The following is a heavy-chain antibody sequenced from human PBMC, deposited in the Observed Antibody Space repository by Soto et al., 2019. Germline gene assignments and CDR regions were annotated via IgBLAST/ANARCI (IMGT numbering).Heavy chain of an antibody. CDR3: ARGRDYDFWSGYYKNFDY. J-gene: IGHJ4*02. CDR2: INHSGST. CDR1: GGSFSGYY. D-gene: IGHD3-3*01. V-gene: IGHV4-34*01. Sequence: SETLSLTCAVYGGSFSGYYWSWIRQPPGKGLEWIGEINHSGSTNYNPSPKSRVTISVDTSKNQFSLKLSSVTAADTAVYYCARGRDYDFWSGYYKNFDYWGQGTLVTVSS.